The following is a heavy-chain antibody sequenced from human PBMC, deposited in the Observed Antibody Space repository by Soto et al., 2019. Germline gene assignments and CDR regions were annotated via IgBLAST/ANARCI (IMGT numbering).Heavy chain of an antibody. CDR1: GYTFTSYD. Sequence: QVQLVQSGAEVKKPGASVKVSCKASGYTFTSYDINWVRQATGQGLEWMGGMNPNCGNTGYAQKFQGRVTMTRTPSIRTDYLGLSSLRSEDTVVYYCAREKAGPLDFWGQGTLVTVSS. J-gene: IGHJ4*02. CDR2: MNPNCGNT. V-gene: IGHV1-8*02. CDR3: AREKAGPLDF. D-gene: IGHD6-19*01.